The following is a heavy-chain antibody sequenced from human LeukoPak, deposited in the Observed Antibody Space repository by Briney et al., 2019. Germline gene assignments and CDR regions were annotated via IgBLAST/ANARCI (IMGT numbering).Heavy chain of an antibody. CDR2: IRNDGSNK. J-gene: IGHJ3*02. V-gene: IGHV3-30*02. D-gene: IGHD5-12*01. Sequence: GGSLRLSCAASGFTFSSYGMHWVRQAPGKGREWVAFIRNDGSNKYYADSVKGRFTISRDNSKNTLYLQMNSLRAEDTAVYYCAKDYSGWLNDAFDIWGQGTMVTVSS. CDR3: AKDYSGWLNDAFDI. CDR1: GFTFSSYG.